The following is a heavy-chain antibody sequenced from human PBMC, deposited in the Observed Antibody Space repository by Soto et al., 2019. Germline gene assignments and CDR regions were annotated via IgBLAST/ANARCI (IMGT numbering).Heavy chain of an antibody. CDR3: GGAHRTSWSGAYLDS. V-gene: IGHV3-72*01. CDR2: IRNKANSYTT. Sequence: EVQLVESGGGLVQPGGSLRLSCAASGFTFSDHYMDWVRQAPGKGLEWVGRIRNKANSYTTEYAASVKGRFTFSRDDSXXSLYLQMNSVKTEDTAVYDCGGAHRTSWSGAYLDSWGQGNLVTVSS. J-gene: IGHJ4*02. D-gene: IGHD1-26*01. CDR1: GFTFSDHY.